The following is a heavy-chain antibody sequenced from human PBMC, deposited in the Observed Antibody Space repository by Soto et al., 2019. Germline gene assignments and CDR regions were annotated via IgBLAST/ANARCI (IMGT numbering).Heavy chain of an antibody. CDR3: ARGVGWRGYYIERMAPKWFVP. V-gene: IGHV4-34*01. CDR1: GGSFSGYY. J-gene: IGHJ5*02. D-gene: IGHD3-3*01. Sequence: SETLSLTCAVYGGSFSGYYWSWIRQPPGKGLEWIGEINHSGSTNYNPSLKSRVTISVDTSKNQFSLKLSSVTAADTAVYYCARGVGWRGYYIERMAPKWFVPWGQGTLVTVSS. CDR2: INHSGST.